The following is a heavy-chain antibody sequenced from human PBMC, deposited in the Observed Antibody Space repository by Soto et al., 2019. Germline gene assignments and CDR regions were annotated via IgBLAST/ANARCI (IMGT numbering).Heavy chain of an antibody. CDR2: IIPIFGTA. CDR3: ARARGQDPDVDTARVTVFDY. J-gene: IGHJ4*02. D-gene: IGHD5-18*01. V-gene: IGHV1-69*13. Sequence: SVKVSCKASGGTFSSYAISWVRQAPGQGLEWMGGIIPIFGTANYAQKFQGRVTITADESTSTAYMELSSLRSEETAVYYCARARGQDPDVDTARVTVFDYWGQGPLVTVSS. CDR1: GGTFSSYA.